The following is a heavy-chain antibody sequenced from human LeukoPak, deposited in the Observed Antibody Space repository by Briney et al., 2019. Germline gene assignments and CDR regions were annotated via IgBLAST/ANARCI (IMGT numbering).Heavy chain of an antibody. J-gene: IGHJ4*02. CDR3: ARKSSKTFFD. CDR2: INPNTGGT. V-gene: IGHV1-2*02. D-gene: IGHD3-3*01. CDR1: GYFFPDYY. Sequence: ASVKVSCKVSGYFFPDYYIHWLRQAPGQGLQWMGRINPNTGGTDYAQIFQGRVTMTRDTSISTVYMELSSLRPDDTAFFYCARKSSKTFFDWGQGTLVTVSS.